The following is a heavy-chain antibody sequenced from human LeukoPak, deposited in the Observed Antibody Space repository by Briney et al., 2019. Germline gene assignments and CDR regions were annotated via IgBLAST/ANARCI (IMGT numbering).Heavy chain of an antibody. V-gene: IGHV4-59*08. J-gene: IGHJ3*02. Sequence: PSETLSLTCTVSGGSISNYFWSWIRQPPGKGLEWIGNINYSGSTNYNPSLKRRVTMSVDKSKDQFSLKLSSVSAADTAVYYCARLPLSIGERKEDAFDIWGQGTMVTVSS. CDR3: ARLPLSIGERKEDAFDI. D-gene: IGHD5/OR15-5a*01. CDR1: GGSISNYF. CDR2: INYSGST.